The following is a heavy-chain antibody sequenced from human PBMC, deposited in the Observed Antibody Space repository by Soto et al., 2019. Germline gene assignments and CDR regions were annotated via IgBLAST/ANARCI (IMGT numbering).Heavy chain of an antibody. V-gene: IGHV3-23*01. CDR3: AKAGSGWYLDHYYMDV. D-gene: IGHD6-19*01. CDR1: RFTFTIYA. J-gene: IGHJ6*03. Sequence: GSLRLSCAASRFTFTIYAMSWVRQAPGKGLEWVSAISGGGGDTYYADSVKGRFTISRDNSKNTLYLQMKSLRAEDTAVYYCAKAGSGWYLDHYYMDVWGKGTTVTVSS. CDR2: ISGGGGDT.